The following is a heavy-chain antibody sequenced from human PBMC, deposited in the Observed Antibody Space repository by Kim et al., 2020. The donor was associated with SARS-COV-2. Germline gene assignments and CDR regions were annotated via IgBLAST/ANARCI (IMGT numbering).Heavy chain of an antibody. CDR3: ARGAITMVRGVIIWKRSIYFDY. D-gene: IGHD3-10*01. CDR2: IYHSGST. Sequence: SETLSLTCAVSGGSISSSNWWSWVRQPPGKGLEWIGEIYHSGSTNYNPSLKSRVTISVDKSKNQFSLKLSSVTAADTAVYYCARGAITMVRGVIIWKRSIYFDYWGQGTLVTVSS. CDR1: GGSISSSNW. J-gene: IGHJ4*02. V-gene: IGHV4-4*02.